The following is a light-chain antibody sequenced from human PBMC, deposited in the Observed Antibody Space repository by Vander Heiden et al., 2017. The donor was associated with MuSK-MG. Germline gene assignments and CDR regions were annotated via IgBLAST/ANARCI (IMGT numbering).Light chain of an antibody. CDR2: DAS. V-gene: IGKV3-11*01. CDR3: QHRSNWL. J-gene: IGKJ2*01. Sequence: EIVLTQSPATLSLSPGERATLSCRASQSVSSYLAWDQQKPGQAPRLLIYDASNRDTGIQARFSGSGSGTDFTLTISSRETEDFAVYYDQHRSNWLFGQGTKMEIK. CDR1: QSVSSY.